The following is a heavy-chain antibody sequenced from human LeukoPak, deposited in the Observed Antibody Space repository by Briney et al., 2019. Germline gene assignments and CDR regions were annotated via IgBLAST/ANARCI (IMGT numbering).Heavy chain of an antibody. CDR3: ARLRDYGSSDY. CDR1: GGSINSYY. CDR2: IFYSGST. D-gene: IGHD3-16*01. Sequence: SETLSLTCTVSGGSINSYYWSWIRQPPGKGLEWIGYIFYSGSTNYNPSLESRVTISVDTSKNQFSLKLSSVTAADTAVYYCARLRDYGSSDYWGRGTLVTVSS. J-gene: IGHJ4*02. V-gene: IGHV4-59*01.